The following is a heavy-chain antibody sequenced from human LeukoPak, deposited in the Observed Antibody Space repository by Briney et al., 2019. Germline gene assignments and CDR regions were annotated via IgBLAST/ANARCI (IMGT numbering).Heavy chain of an antibody. CDR3: ARTSGELDY. V-gene: IGHV4-61*01. D-gene: IGHD2-15*01. J-gene: IGHJ4*02. CDR1: GGSISSGSYY. Sequence: SETLSLTCTVSGGSISSGSYYWSWIRQPPGKGLEWIGYIYYSGSTNYNPSLKSRVTMSVDTSKNQFSLKLSPVTAADTAVYYCARTSGELDYWGQGTLVTVSS. CDR2: IYYSGST.